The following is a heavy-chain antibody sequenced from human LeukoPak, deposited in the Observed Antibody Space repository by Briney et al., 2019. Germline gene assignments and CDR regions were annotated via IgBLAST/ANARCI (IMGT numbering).Heavy chain of an antibody. CDR1: GYTFTSYD. V-gene: IGHV1-8*01. J-gene: IGHJ4*02. D-gene: IGHD2-2*01. CDR2: MNPNSGNT. CDR3: ARAGWAHWGPAARGGYFDY. Sequence: ASVKVSCKASGYTFTSYDINWVRQATGQWLEWMGWMNPNSGNTGFAQKFQGRVTLTRDTSISTAYMELTSLTSEDTAVYYCARAGWAHWGPAARGGYFDYWGQGTLVTVSS.